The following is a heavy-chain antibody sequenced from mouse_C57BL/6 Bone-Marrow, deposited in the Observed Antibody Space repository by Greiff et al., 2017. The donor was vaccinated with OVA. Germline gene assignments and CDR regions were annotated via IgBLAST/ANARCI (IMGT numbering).Heavy chain of an antibody. J-gene: IGHJ1*03. CDR3: ARQGGRDWYFDV. D-gene: IGHD3-3*01. Sequence: EVQLVESGGGLVQPGGSLKLSCAASGFTFSDYYMYWVRQTPEKRLEWVAYISNGGGSTYYPDTVKGRFTSSRDNAKNTLYLQMSRLKSEDTAMYYCARQGGRDWYFDVWGTGTTVTVSS. CDR1: GFTFSDYY. CDR2: ISNGGGST. V-gene: IGHV5-12*01.